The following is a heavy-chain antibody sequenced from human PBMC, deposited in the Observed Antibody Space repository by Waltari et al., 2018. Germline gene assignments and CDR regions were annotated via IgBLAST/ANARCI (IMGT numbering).Heavy chain of an antibody. CDR2: RRYDGSNK. J-gene: IGHJ6*02. CDR1: GFTFSSYG. Sequence: QVQLVESGGGVVQPGGSLRLSCAASGFTFSSYGMHWVRQAPGKGLEWVAVRRYDGSNKYYADSVKGRFTISRDNSKNTLYLQMNSLRAEDTAVYYCAKDLKMDVWGQGTTVTVSS. CDR3: AKDLKMDV. V-gene: IGHV3-30*02.